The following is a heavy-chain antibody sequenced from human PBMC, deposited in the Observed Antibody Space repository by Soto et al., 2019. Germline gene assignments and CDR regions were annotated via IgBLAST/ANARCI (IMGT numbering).Heavy chain of an antibody. V-gene: IGHV3-15*07. J-gene: IGHJ6*03. CDR1: GFNVNNAW. CDR3: SRDDVYCSGGSCYGVPMDV. Sequence: EVQLVESGGGLVKPGGSLRLSCAASGFNVNNAWMNWVRLAPGKRLEWVARIKSKYDGGTTDSAAPVKGRFAISRDNSKNTLFLQMNSLRVEDTAMYYCSRDDVYCSGGSCYGVPMDVWGRGTTVTVSS. CDR2: IKSKYDGGTT. D-gene: IGHD2-15*01.